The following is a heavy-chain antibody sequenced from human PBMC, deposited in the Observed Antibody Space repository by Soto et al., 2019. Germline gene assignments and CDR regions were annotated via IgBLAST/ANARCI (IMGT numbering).Heavy chain of an antibody. V-gene: IGHV3-23*01. CDR3: AKDGNWLDVYFDV. J-gene: IGHJ4*02. D-gene: IGHD6-19*01. CDR2: SSASGRSR. Sequence: PXGSLRLSCVASGIEFSNYAMSWVRQAPGKGLEWVPISSASGRSRYHADSVKGRFTISRDNSKNTLYLHMTNLRAEDTAVYYCAKDGNWLDVYFDVWGQGTPVTVSS. CDR1: GIEFSNYA.